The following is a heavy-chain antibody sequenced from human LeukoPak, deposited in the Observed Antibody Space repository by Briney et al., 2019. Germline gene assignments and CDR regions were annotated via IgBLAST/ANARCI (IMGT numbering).Heavy chain of an antibody. J-gene: IGHJ4*02. V-gene: IGHV4-34*01. CDR2: INHSGST. D-gene: IGHD3-3*01. CDR1: GGSFSGYY. Sequence: SETLSLTCAVYGGSFSGYYWSWIRQPPGKGLEWIGEINHSGSTNYNPSLKSRVTISVDTSKNQFSLKVSSVTAADTAVYYCARGDFWSGYRFDYWGQGTLVTVSS. CDR3: ARGDFWSGYRFDY.